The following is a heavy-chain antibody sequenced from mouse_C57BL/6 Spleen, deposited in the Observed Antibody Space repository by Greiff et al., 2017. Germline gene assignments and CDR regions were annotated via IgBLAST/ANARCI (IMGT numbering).Heavy chain of an antibody. V-gene: IGHV1-74*01. CDR3: AIGSYYYAMDY. Sequence: QVQLQQSGAELVKPGASVKVSCKASGYTFTSYWMHWVKQRPGQGLEWIGRIPPSESDTNYNQKFKGKATLTVYKSSSTASMQLSRLTSEDSAVYDCAIGSYYYAMDYWGQGTSVTVSS. CDR1: GYTFTSYW. J-gene: IGHJ4*01. CDR2: IPPSESDT.